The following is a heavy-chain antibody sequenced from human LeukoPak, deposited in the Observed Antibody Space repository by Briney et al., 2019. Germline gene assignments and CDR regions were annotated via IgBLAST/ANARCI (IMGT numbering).Heavy chain of an antibody. J-gene: IGHJ4*02. D-gene: IGHD3-16*01. Sequence: SETLSLTCTVSGGSISSYYWSWIRQPPGKGLEWIGYIYYSGSTNYNPSLKSRVTISVDTSKNQFSLKLSSVTAADTAVYYCAAARGIRYYSDYWGQGTLFTVSS. CDR2: IYYSGST. CDR1: GGSISSYY. CDR3: AAARGIRYYSDY. V-gene: IGHV4-59*01.